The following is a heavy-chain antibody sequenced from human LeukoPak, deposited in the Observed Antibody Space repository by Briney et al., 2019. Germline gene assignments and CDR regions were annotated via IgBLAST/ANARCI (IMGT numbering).Heavy chain of an antibody. Sequence: ASVKVSCKTSGYTFSNSGFGWVRQAPGQGLEWMGWMNPNSGNTGYAQKFQGRVTITRNTSISTAYMELSSLRSEDTAVYYCARRGFYDDRDDVFDIWGQGTMVTVSS. CDR3: ARRGFYDDRDDVFDI. D-gene: IGHD2/OR15-2a*01. J-gene: IGHJ3*02. CDR1: GYTFSNSG. V-gene: IGHV1-8*03. CDR2: MNPNSGNT.